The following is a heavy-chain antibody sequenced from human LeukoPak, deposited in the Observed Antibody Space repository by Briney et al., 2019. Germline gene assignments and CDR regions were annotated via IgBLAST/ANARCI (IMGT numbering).Heavy chain of an antibody. Sequence: GASVKVSCKASGYSFTSYGITWVRQVPGQGLEWMGWISAYNGNTNYAQKLQGRVTMTRDTSSSTAYMELRSLRSDDTAVYYCAREGGGTPYYFDYWGQGTLVTVSS. CDR1: GYSFTSYG. J-gene: IGHJ4*02. CDR3: AREGGGTPYYFDY. D-gene: IGHD1-14*01. CDR2: ISAYNGNT. V-gene: IGHV1-18*01.